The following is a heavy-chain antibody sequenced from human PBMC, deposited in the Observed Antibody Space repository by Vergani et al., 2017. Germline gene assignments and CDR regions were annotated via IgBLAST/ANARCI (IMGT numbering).Heavy chain of an antibody. Sequence: QVQLQESGPGLVKPSETLSLTCAVSGFSIDNGYYWDWIRQPPRKGLEWIGSIYRTGRTHFNPSLKSRVTISVDTSKNHFSLRLNSLTAADTAVYYCAIRSGIVYDIFSGTQYFFDFWGQGTLVTVSS. D-gene: IGHD3-9*01. CDR2: IYRTGRT. V-gene: IGHV4-38-2*01. CDR1: GFSIDNGYY. CDR3: AIRSGIVYDIFSGTQYFFDF. J-gene: IGHJ4*02.